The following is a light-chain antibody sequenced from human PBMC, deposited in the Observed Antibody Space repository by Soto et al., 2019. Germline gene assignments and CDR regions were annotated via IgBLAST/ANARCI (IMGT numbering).Light chain of an antibody. CDR1: SSDIGGYNY. CDR3: SSYRSVNTLEV. V-gene: IGLV2-14*03. J-gene: IGLJ2*01. Sequence: QSVLTQPASVSGSPGRSITISCTGTSSDIGGYNYVSWYQQHPGKAPKLIIYDVTNRPSGVSTRFSGSKSGNTASLTISGLQAEDEADYYCSSYRSVNTLEVFGGGTKLTVL. CDR2: DVT.